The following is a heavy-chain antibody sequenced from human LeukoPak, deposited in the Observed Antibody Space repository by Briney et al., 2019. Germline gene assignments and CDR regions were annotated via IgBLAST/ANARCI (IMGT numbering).Heavy chain of an antibody. CDR1: GGSISSYY. CDR3: ARELTMINPGAFDI. V-gene: IGHV4-59*01. Sequence: SETLSLTCTVSGGSISSYYWSWIRQPPGKGLEWIGYIYYSGSTNYNPSLKSRVTISVDTSKNQFSLKLSSVTAADTAVYYCARELTMINPGAFDIWGQGTMVTVSS. D-gene: IGHD3-22*01. J-gene: IGHJ3*02. CDR2: IYYSGST.